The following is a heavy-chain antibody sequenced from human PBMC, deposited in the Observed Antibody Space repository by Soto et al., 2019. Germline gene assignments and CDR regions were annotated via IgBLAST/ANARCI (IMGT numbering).Heavy chain of an antibody. D-gene: IGHD6-13*01. J-gene: IGHJ4*02. CDR1: GASIRSTDYY. CDR2: VYYTGST. CDR3: ARGLYSSTWYGDFDS. Sequence: SETLSLTCTVSGASIRSTDYYWSWIRQAPGKGLEWIGYVYYTGSTYYNPSLMSRLTISVDTSKNHFSLRLNSVTAADTAVYYCARGLYSSTWYGDFDSWGQGTLVTVSS. V-gene: IGHV4-30-4*01.